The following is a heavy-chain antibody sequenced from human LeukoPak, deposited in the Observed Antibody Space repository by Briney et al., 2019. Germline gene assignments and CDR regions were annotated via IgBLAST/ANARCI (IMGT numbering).Heavy chain of an antibody. CDR2: ISGRGSTI. CDR1: GFTFSSYE. CDR3: ARGSWFDP. Sequence: GGSLRLSCAAAGFTFSSYEMNWVRQAPGKGLEWASYISGRGSTIYYADSVKGRFTISRDNAKNSLYLQMNSLRAEDTAVYYCARGSWFDPWGQGTLVTVSS. J-gene: IGHJ5*02. V-gene: IGHV3-48*03.